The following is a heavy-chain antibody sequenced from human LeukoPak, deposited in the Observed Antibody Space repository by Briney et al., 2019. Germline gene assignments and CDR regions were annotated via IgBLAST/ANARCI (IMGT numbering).Heavy chain of an antibody. Sequence: AGGSLRLSCGASGFRFSSYAMHWVRQAPGKGLEWVAVISYDGNTIYYADSVKGRFTISRDYSKDTLHLQMNSLRAEDTAVYYCAKRGTTWDLDYWGQGTLVTVSS. CDR3: AKRGTTWDLDY. CDR1: GFRFSSYA. J-gene: IGHJ4*02. D-gene: IGHD3-16*01. CDR2: ISYDGNTI. V-gene: IGHV3-33*06.